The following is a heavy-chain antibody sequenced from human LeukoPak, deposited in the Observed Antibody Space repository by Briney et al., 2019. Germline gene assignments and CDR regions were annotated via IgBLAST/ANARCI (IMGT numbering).Heavy chain of an antibody. J-gene: IGHJ3*02. CDR1: GGSISSSSYY. Sequence: SETLSLTCTVSGGSISSSSYYWGWIRQPPGKGLEWIGSIYYSGSTYYNPSLKSRVSISLDTSKNQFSLKLSSVTAADTAVYYCAREFYYDSSGYAFDIWGQGTMVTVSS. CDR3: AREFYYDSSGYAFDI. V-gene: IGHV4-39*07. CDR2: IYYSGST. D-gene: IGHD3-22*01.